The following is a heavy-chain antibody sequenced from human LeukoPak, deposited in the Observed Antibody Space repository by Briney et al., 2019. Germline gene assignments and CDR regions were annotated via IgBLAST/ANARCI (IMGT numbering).Heavy chain of an antibody. CDR3: ARDTCSGGSCYSWISPDAFDI. Sequence: SQTLSLTCTVSGGSISSGGYYWSWIRQHPGKGLEWIGYIYYSGSTYYNPSLKSRVTISVDTSKNQFSLKLSSVTAADTAVYYCARDTCSGGSCYSWISPDAFDIWGQGTMVTVSS. J-gene: IGHJ3*02. CDR2: IYYSGST. CDR1: GGSISSGGYY. D-gene: IGHD2-15*01. V-gene: IGHV4-31*03.